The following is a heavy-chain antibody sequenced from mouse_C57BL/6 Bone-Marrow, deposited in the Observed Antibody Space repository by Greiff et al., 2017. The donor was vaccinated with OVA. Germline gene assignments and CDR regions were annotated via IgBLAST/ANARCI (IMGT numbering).Heavy chain of an antibody. Sequence: LVESGGDLVKPGGSLKLSCAASGFTFSSYGMSWVRQTPDKRLEWVATISSGGSYTYYPDSVKGRFTISRDNAKNTLYLQMSSLKSENTARYDCARQGYDGFAYWGQGTLVTVSA. D-gene: IGHD2-3*01. CDR3: ARQGYDGFAY. J-gene: IGHJ3*01. CDR2: ISSGGSYT. CDR1: GFTFSSYG. V-gene: IGHV5-6*01.